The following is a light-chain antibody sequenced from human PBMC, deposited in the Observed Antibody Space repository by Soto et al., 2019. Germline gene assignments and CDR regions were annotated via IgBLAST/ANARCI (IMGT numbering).Light chain of an antibody. CDR2: DVT. CDR1: SSDVGGSNY. Sequence: QSALTQPRSVSGSPGQSGAISCTGTSSDVGGSNYVSWYQQHPGKVPKLLIYDVTKRPSGVPDRFSGSKSGNTASLTISGLQAEDEADYYCCSYAGTYPVIFGGGTNVTVL. J-gene: IGLJ2*01. CDR3: CSYAGTYPVI. V-gene: IGLV2-11*01.